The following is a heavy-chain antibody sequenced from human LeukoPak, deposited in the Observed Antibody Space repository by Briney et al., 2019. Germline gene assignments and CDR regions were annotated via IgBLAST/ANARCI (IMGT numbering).Heavy chain of an antibody. J-gene: IGHJ4*02. Sequence: SETLSLTCAVYGGSFSGHHWTWIRQPPGKGLEWIGEINHSGSTTYNPSLNNRVTISVDTSKNQFSLKLTSVTAADTAVYYCARPRYGSGSLDSWSQGTLVTVSS. CDR3: ARPRYGSGSLDS. CDR1: GGSFSGHH. V-gene: IGHV4-34*01. D-gene: IGHD3-10*01. CDR2: INHSGST.